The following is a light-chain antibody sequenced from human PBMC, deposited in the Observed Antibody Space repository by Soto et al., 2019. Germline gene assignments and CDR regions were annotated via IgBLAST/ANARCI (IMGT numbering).Light chain of an antibody. CDR1: QSVSSNY. Sequence: EIVLKQSPGTLSLSPGERATLSCRASQSVSSNYLAWYQQKPGQAPRLLIYGASSRATGIPDRFSGSGSGTDFTLNISSLEPEDFAVYYCQQYGSSPLFAFGPGTEVDLK. CDR3: QQYGSSPLFA. J-gene: IGKJ3*01. CDR2: GAS. V-gene: IGKV3-20*01.